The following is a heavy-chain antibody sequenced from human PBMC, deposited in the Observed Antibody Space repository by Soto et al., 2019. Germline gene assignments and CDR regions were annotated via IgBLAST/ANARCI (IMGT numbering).Heavy chain of an antibody. D-gene: IGHD1-1*01. J-gene: IGHJ6*02. CDR1: GFTFSSYN. V-gene: IGHV3-30-3*01. CDR3: ARDLERRNDYHAMDV. CDR2: ISYDGINK. Sequence: QVPLVESGGGVVQPGRSLRLSCAASGFTFSSYNMHWVRQAPGKGLEWMVVISYDGINKYYADSVKGRFTISRDNSKDTLYLQMNSLRAEDTAVYYCARDLERRNDYHAMDVWGQGTTVTVSS.